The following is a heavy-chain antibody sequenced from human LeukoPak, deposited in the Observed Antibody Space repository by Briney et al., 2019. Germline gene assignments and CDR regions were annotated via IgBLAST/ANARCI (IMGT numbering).Heavy chain of an antibody. Sequence: GGSLRLSCAASGFTFSSYWMHWVRRAPGKGLVWVSRIKTDGSRTSYADSVKGRFTISRDNAKNTLYLQMNSLRAEDTAVYYCARVRYYYDSSGYYYVFDYWGQGTLVTVSS. CDR2: IKTDGSRT. V-gene: IGHV3-74*01. D-gene: IGHD3-22*01. CDR1: GFTFSSYW. CDR3: ARVRYYYDSSGYYYVFDY. J-gene: IGHJ4*02.